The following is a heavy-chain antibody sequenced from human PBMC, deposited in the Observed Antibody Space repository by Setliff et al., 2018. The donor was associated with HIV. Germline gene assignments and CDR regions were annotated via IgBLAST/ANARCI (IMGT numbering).Heavy chain of an antibody. Sequence: SVKVSCKASGGTFSSYAISWVRQAPGQGLEWMGGIIPIFTTANYAQKFRGRVTMTADESTSTAYMELSSLRSEDTAVYYCARRRDYIVVVPAATPIPDYYYGMDVWGQGTTVTVSS. V-gene: IGHV1-69*13. CDR1: GGTFSSYA. CDR2: IIPIFTTA. J-gene: IGHJ6*02. CDR3: ARRRDYIVVVPAATPIPDYYYGMDV. D-gene: IGHD2-2*01.